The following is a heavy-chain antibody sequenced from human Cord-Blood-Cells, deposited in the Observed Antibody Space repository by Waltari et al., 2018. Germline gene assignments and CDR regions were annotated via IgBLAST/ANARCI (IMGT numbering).Heavy chain of an antibody. CDR1: GYTFTGYY. CDR2: INPNSGGT. CDR3: ARESHSSGYYFDY. V-gene: IGHV1-2*04. J-gene: IGHJ4*02. Sequence: QVQLVQSGAEVKKPGASVTVSCKASGYTFTGYYMHWVRLAPGQGLEWMGWINPNSGGTNYAQKFQGWVTMTRDTSISTAYMELSRLRSDDTAVYYCARESHSSGYYFDYWGQGTLVTVSS. D-gene: IGHD3-22*01.